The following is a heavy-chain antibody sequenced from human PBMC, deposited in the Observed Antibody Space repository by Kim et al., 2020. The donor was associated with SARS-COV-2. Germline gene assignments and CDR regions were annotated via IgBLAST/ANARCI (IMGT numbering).Heavy chain of an antibody. V-gene: IGHV3-23*01. CDR3: AKGRSLRIISGSYSPDAFDI. CDR1: GFTFSSYA. CDR2: ISGSGGST. J-gene: IGHJ3*02. D-gene: IGHD1-26*01. Sequence: GGSLRLSCAASGFTFSSYAMSWVRQAPGKGLEWVSAISGSGGSTYYADSVKGRFTISRDNSKNTLYLQMNSLRAEDTAVYYCAKGRSLRIISGSYSPDAFDIWGQGTMVTVSS.